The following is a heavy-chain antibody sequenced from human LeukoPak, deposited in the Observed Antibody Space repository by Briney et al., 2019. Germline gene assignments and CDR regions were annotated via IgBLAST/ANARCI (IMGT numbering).Heavy chain of an antibody. CDR2: INPGGGST. CDR3: ARAEAAAGTPWDY. Sequence: ASVKVSCKASGYTFTSYAMNWVRQAPGQGLEWMGIINPGGGSTTYAQKFQGRVTMTRDTSTSTVYMELSSLRSEDTAVYYCARAEAAAGTPWDYWGQGTLVTVSS. CDR1: GYTFTSYA. J-gene: IGHJ4*02. V-gene: IGHV1-46*01. D-gene: IGHD6-13*01.